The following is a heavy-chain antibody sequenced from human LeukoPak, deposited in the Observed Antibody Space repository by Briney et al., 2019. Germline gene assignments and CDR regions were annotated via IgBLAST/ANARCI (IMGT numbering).Heavy chain of an antibody. CDR3: ARRYGVHDAFDI. J-gene: IGHJ3*02. Sequence: SETLSLTCAVSGGSISSGGYSWSWIRRPPGKGLEWIGYIYHSGSTYYNPSLKSRVTISVDRSKNQFSLKLSSVTAADTAVYYCARRYGVHDAFDIWGQGTMVTVSS. CDR2: IYHSGST. D-gene: IGHD4-17*01. CDR1: GGSISSGGYS. V-gene: IGHV4-30-2*01.